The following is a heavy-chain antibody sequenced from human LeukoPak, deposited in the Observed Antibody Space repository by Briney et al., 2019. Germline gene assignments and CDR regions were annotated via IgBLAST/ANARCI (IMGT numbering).Heavy chain of an antibody. CDR1: GYTFTSYD. D-gene: IGHD1-26*01. CDR2: MNPNSGNT. CDR3: ARLGFSRPYYYYYMDV. J-gene: IGHJ6*03. V-gene: IGHV1-8*01. Sequence: GASVKVSCKASGYTFTSYDINWVRQATGQGLEWMGWMNPNSGNTGYAQKFQGRVTMTRNTSISTAYMELSSLRPEDTAVYYCARLGFSRPYYYYYMDVWGKGTTVTVSS.